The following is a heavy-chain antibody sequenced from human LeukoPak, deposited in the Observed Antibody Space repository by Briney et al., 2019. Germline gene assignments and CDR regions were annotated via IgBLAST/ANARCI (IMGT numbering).Heavy chain of an antibody. V-gene: IGHV3-30*02. CDR1: GFTFSSYG. D-gene: IGHD3-3*01. CDR2: IRYDGSNK. Sequence: GGSLRLSCAASGFTFSSYGAHWVRQAPGKGLEWVAFIRYDGSNKYYADSVKGRFTISRDNSKNTLYLQMNSLRAEDTAVYYCAKVGSITIFGVVMGDAFDIWGQGTMVTVSS. CDR3: AKVGSITIFGVVMGDAFDI. J-gene: IGHJ3*02.